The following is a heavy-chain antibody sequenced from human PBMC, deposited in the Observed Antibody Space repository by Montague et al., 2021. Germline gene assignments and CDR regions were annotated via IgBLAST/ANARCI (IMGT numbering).Heavy chain of an antibody. Sequence: SETLSLTCTVSSGSIFHAHWSWVRQPPGKGLEWLGSMFYGGATSNNPSLKSRVTMSIDTSTNQFSLKLRFVTAVDTAVYYCAKQDYFVSGTSYKGFDPWGQGILVTVSS. J-gene: IGHJ5*02. CDR2: MFYGGAT. CDR3: AKQDYFVSGTSYKGFDP. D-gene: IGHD3-10*01. V-gene: IGHV4-59*08. CDR1: SGSIFHAH.